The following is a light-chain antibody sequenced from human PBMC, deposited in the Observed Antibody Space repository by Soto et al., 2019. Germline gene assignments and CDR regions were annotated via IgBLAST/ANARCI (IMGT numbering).Light chain of an antibody. J-gene: IGLJ1*01. CDR2: DVS. CDR1: SSDVGGYNY. V-gene: IGLV2-14*01. Sequence: QSALTQPASVSGSPGQSITISCTGTSSDVGGYNYVSWYQQHPGKAPKFMIYDVSNRPSGVSNRFSGSKSGNTASLTISGLQAEDEDDYYCCSYPTSNTRQIVFGTGTKVTVL. CDR3: CSYPTSNTRQIV.